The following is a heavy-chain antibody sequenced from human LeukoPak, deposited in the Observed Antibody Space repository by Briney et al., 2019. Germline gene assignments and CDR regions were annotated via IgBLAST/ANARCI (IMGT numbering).Heavy chain of an antibody. V-gene: IGHV3-21*04. CDR1: GFTFSDCS. D-gene: IGHD3-10*01. Sequence: GGSLRLSCAASGFTFSDCSLNWVRQAPGKGLEWVSSIGGSSSHIYYADSLRGRFTISRDNAKNSLYLQMNSLRAEDTAVYFCARIPAWLGALGYFDVWDRGTLVTVSS. CDR2: IGGSSSHI. J-gene: IGHJ2*01. CDR3: ARIPAWLGALGYFDV.